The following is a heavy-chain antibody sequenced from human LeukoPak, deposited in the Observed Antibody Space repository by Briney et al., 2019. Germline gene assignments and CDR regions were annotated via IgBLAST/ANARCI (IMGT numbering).Heavy chain of an antibody. J-gene: IGHJ5*02. CDR1: GGSFSGYY. CDR2: INHSGST. V-gene: IGHV4-34*01. CDR3: ARDPAFQTWFDP. D-gene: IGHD2-21*01. Sequence: SETLSLTCAVYGGSFSGYYWSWIRQPPGKGLEWIGEINHSGSTNYNPSLKSRVTISVDKSKNQFSLKLSSVTAADTAVYYCARDPAFQTWFDPWGQGTLVTVSS.